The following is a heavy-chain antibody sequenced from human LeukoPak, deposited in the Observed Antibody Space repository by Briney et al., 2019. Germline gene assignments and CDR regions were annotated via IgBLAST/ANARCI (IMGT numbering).Heavy chain of an antibody. Sequence: GGSLRLSCAASGFTFSSYAMSWVRQAPGKGLEWVVNIKQDGSEKYYVDSVNGRFTISRDNAKNSLYLQMNSLRAEDTAVYYCGRLLVYGGGGEAFDYWGQGRLVTVSS. CDR2: IKQDGSEK. J-gene: IGHJ4*02. D-gene: IGHD1-26*01. V-gene: IGHV3-7*01. CDR1: GFTFSSYA. CDR3: GRLLVYGGGGEAFDY.